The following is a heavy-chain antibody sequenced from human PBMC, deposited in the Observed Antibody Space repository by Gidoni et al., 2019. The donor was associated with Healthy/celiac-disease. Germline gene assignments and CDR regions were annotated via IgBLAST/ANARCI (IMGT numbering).Heavy chain of an antibody. J-gene: IGHJ3*02. V-gene: IGHV1-2*02. CDR3: ARVKGITGKESAFDI. D-gene: IGHD1-20*01. Sequence: QVQLVPSGAEVKKPAASVKVSCKASCYTFTGYYMHWGRQAPGQGLGWMGWINTNSGGTNYAQKFQGRVTMTRDTSISTAYMELSRLRSDETAVYYCARVKGITGKESAFDIWGQGTMVTVSS. CDR1: CYTFTGYY. CDR2: INTNSGGT.